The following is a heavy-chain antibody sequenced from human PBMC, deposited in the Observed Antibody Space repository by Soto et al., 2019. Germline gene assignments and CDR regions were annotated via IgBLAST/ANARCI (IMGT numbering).Heavy chain of an antibody. CDR1: GGTFSSYA. J-gene: IGHJ6*02. D-gene: IGHD2-8*01. Sequence: GASVKVSCKASGGTFSSYAISWVRQAPGQGLEWMGGIIPIFGTANYAQKFQGRVTITADKSTSTAYMELSSLRSEDTAVYYCARVPKGLMVYATNYYYGMDVWGQGTTVTVSS. CDR2: IIPIFGTA. V-gene: IGHV1-69*06. CDR3: ARVPKGLMVYATNYYYGMDV.